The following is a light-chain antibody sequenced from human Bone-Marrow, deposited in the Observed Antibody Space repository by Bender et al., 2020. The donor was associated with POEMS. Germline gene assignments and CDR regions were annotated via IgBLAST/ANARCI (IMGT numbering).Light chain of an antibody. J-gene: IGLJ2*01. CDR2: DNS. CDR3: QVWDHTVVI. V-gene: IGLV3-21*02. CDR1: NIEEKS. Sequence: SYVLTQPPSVSVAPGQTASITCGGNNIEEKSVHWYQQMPGQAPVLGVYDNSDRPSGIPERFSGSTSGSTATLTISRVDAGDEADYYCQVWDHTVVIFGGGTKLTVL.